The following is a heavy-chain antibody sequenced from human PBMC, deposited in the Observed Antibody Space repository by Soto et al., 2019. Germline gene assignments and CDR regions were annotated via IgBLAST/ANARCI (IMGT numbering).Heavy chain of an antibody. J-gene: IGHJ3*02. CDR2: ISGSGGST. V-gene: IGHV3-23*01. CDR3: ANDPGRYCDSRGYFDAYAI. Sequence: PGESLRLSCAASGFTFSSDTMSWVLRAPGEVLVWFSAISGSGGSTYYADSVKGRFTISRDNSKNTLSLQMNSLRAEDTAVYYCANDPGRYCDSRGYFDAYAIWGQGTMVTVSS. D-gene: IGHD3-22*01. CDR1: GFTFSSDT.